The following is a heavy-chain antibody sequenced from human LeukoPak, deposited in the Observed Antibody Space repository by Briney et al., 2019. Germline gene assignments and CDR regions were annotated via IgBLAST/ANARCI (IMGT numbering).Heavy chain of an antibody. D-gene: IGHD2-15*01. CDR2: ISGSGGST. V-gene: IGHV3-23*01. Sequence: GGSLRLSCAASGFTFSSYAMSWVRRAPGKGLEWVSAISGSGGSTYYADSVKGRFTISRDNSKNTLYLQMNSLRAEDTAVYYCAKDLRVDIVVVVAAAARNYYYYGMDVWGQGTTVTVSS. CDR3: AKDLRVDIVVVVAAAARNYYYYGMDV. J-gene: IGHJ6*02. CDR1: GFTFSSYA.